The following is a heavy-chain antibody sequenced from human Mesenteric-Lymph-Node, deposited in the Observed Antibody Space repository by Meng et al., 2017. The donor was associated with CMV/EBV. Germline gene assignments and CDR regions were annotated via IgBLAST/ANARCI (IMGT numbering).Heavy chain of an antibody. CDR2: ISDSSGYI. CDR1: GFTFSRYS. D-gene: IGHD5-18*01. CDR3: ATLRDGYTYD. V-gene: IGHV3-21*01. Sequence: GESLKISCAASGFTFSRYSLTWVRQAPGKGLEWVSSISDSSGYISYADSVKGRFTISRDNAKSLLYLQMNSLRAEDTAVYYCATLRDGYTYDWGQGTLVTVSS. J-gene: IGHJ4*02.